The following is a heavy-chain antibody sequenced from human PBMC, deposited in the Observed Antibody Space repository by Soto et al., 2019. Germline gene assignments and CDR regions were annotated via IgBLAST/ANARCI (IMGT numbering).Heavy chain of an antibody. CDR1: GDSISSGDYY. CDR3: ARHTPAISISDH. D-gene: IGHD2-15*01. CDR2: IYYSGST. Sequence: SETLSLTCTVSGDSISSGDYYWSWIRQPPGKGLEWIGLIYYSGSTYYNPSLKSRVTISVDTSKNQFSLKLSSVTAADTAVYYCARHTPAISISDHWGQGTLVTVSS. J-gene: IGHJ4*02. V-gene: IGHV4-30-4*01.